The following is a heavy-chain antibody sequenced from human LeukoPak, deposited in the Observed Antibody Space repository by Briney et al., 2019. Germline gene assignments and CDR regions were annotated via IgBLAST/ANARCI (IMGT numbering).Heavy chain of an antibody. CDR2: FCYSGNA. V-gene: IGHV4-39*01. J-gene: IGHJ4*02. CDR1: GGSISTCRYY. CDR3: ARLSPYLGSGSSAFPDDY. Sequence: SETLSLTCTVAGGSISTCRYYWGWIRQPPGKGLEWIGNFCYSGNAYYNPSLKSRVTMSVDTSKKQFSLNLTSVTAADTAVYYCARLSPYLGSGSSAFPDDYWGQGTLVTVS. D-gene: IGHD3-10*01.